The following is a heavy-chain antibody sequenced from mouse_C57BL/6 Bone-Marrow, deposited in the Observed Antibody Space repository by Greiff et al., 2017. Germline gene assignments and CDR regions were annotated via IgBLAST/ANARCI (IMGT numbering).Heavy chain of an antibody. Sequence: QVQLKESGAELVRPGTSVKLSCKASGYTFTSYWMHWVKQRPGQGLEWIGVIDPSDSYTNYNQKFKGKATLTVDTSSSTAYMQLSSLTSEDSAVYYCARAMITTFFDYWGQGTTLTVSS. J-gene: IGHJ2*01. D-gene: IGHD2-4*01. CDR2: IDPSDSYT. CDR3: ARAMITTFFDY. CDR1: GYTFTSYW. V-gene: IGHV1-59*01.